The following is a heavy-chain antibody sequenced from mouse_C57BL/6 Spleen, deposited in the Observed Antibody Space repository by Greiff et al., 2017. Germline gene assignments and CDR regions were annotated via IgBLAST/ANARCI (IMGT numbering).Heavy chain of an antibody. Sequence: QVQLKQPGAELVMPGASVKLSCKASGYTFTSYWMHWVKQRPGQGLEWIGEIDPSDSYTNYNQKFKGKSTLTVDKSSSTAYMQLSSLTSEDSAVXYCARGLTGTDYFDYWGQGTTLTVSS. CDR3: ARGLTGTDYFDY. CDR1: GYTFTSYW. V-gene: IGHV1-69*01. D-gene: IGHD4-1*01. CDR2: IDPSDSYT. J-gene: IGHJ2*01.